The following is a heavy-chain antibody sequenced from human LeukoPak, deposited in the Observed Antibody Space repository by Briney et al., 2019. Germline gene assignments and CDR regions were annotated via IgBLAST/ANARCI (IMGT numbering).Heavy chain of an antibody. D-gene: IGHD3-3*01. V-gene: IGHV4-59*02. J-gene: IGHJ6*03. CDR3: ARAWGLYYDFWSGSYYMDV. Sequence: PSETLSLTCTISGGSVSDYYWSWIRQSPGKGLEWIGYIYYTGSTTYNPSLKSRVTMSADTSKNQFSLNLNSVTAADTAVYYCARAWGLYYDFWSGSYYMDVWGKGTTVTVSS. CDR1: GGSVSDYY. CDR2: IYYTGST.